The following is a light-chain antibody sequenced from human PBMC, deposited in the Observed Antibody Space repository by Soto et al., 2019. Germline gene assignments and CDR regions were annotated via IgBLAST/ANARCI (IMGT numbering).Light chain of an antibody. CDR1: SSDVGGYNY. CDR3: SSYAGGNSF. CDR2: EVS. Sequence: QSALAQPPSASGSPGQSVTISCTGTSSDVGGYNYVSWYQQHPGKAPKLMIYEVSKRPSGVPDRLSGSKSGNTASLTVSGLQAEDEADYYCSSYAGGNSFFGTGTKVTVL. J-gene: IGLJ1*01. V-gene: IGLV2-8*01.